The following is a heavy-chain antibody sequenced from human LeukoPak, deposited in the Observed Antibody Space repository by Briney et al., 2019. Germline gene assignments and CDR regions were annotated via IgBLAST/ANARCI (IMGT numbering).Heavy chain of an antibody. CDR1: GGSISTSAYY. J-gene: IGHJ4*02. CDR2: IYYSGNT. CDR3: AKQAALTHSHFDY. Sequence: SETLSLTCIVSGGSISTSAYYWGWIRQPPGEGLQWIGSIYYSGNTYYNSSLKSRVTISVDTSTSQFSLRLSSVTAADTAVYYCAKQAALTHSHFDYWGQGTLVTVSS. V-gene: IGHV4-39*01. D-gene: IGHD2-15*01.